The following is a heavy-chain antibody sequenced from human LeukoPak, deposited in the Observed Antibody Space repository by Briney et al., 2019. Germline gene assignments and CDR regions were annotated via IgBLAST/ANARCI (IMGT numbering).Heavy chain of an antibody. D-gene: IGHD3-22*01. CDR3: ARELTVVIRRGAFDY. CDR2: ISSDGNNK. J-gene: IGHJ4*02. V-gene: IGHV3-30-3*01. CDR1: GFTFSSYA. Sequence: GGSLRLSCAASGFTFSSYAMHWVRQAPGKGLEWVAVISSDGNNKSYADSVKGRFTISRDNSKNTLYVQMNGLRPDDTAMYYCARELTVVIRRGAFDYWGQGILVTVSS.